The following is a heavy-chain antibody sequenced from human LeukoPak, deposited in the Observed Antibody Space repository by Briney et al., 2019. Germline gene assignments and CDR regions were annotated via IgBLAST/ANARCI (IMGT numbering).Heavy chain of an antibody. J-gene: IGHJ5*02. Sequence: SVKVSCKASGGTFSSYAISRVRQAPGQGLEWMGGIIPIFGTANYAQKFQGRVTITTDESTSTAYMELSSLRSEDTAVYYCARNFDYGGNRNWFDPWGQGTLVTVSS. D-gene: IGHD4-23*01. CDR2: IIPIFGTA. CDR1: GGTFSSYA. V-gene: IGHV1-69*05. CDR3: ARNFDYGGNRNWFDP.